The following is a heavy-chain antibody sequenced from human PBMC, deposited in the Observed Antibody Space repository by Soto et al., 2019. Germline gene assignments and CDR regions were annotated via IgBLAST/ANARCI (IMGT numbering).Heavy chain of an antibody. CDR1: GDTFNFYT. J-gene: IGHJ4*02. Sequence: QVQLVQSGAEVKKPGSSLRVSCKASGDTFNFYTINWVRQAPGLGLEWLGRIIPYLSVSNYAQKFQGRVTITADKSTSTAYMEVRSLRSEDTAMNYCATSFGSGYRAFDYWGQGALVTVSS. CDR2: IIPYLSVS. D-gene: IGHD3-10*01. CDR3: ATSFGSGYRAFDY. V-gene: IGHV1-69*02.